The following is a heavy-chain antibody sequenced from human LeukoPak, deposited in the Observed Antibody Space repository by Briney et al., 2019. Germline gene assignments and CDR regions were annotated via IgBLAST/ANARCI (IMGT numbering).Heavy chain of an antibody. D-gene: IGHD1-1*01. CDR3: AHLHAANDNEPNDY. CDR2: IIPIFGTA. CDR1: GGIFSSYA. V-gene: IGHV1-69*05. J-gene: IGHJ4*02. Sequence: GSSVKVSCKASGGIFSSYAISWVRQAPGQGLEWMGGIIPIFGTANYAQKFQGRVTITTDESTSTAYMELSSLRSEDTAVYYCAHLHAANDNEPNDYWGQGTLVTVSS.